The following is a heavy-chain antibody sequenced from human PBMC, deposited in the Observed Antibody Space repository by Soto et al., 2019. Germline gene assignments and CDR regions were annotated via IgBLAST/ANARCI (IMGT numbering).Heavy chain of an antibody. J-gene: IGHJ5*02. V-gene: IGHV4-34*01. Sequence: PSETLSLTCAVYGGSFSGYYWSWIRQPPGKGLEWIGEINHSGSTNYNPSLKSRVTISVDTSKNQFSLKLSSVTAADTAVYYCARGTGPNWFDPWGQGTLVTVS. CDR3: ARGTGPNWFDP. CDR1: GGSFSGYY. D-gene: IGHD1-1*01. CDR2: INHSGST.